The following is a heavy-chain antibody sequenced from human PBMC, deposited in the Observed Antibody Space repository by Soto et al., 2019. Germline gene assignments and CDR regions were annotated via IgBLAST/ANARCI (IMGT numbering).Heavy chain of an antibody. J-gene: IGHJ6*02. D-gene: IGHD4-17*01. CDR2: INPNSGTT. V-gene: IGHV1-18*01. Sequence: ASVKVSCKASGYTFTSYGISWVRQAPGQGLEWMGIINPNSGTTNYAQNFQGRVTMTRDTSTSTAYMELSSLRSEDTAVYYCAADYGDYYYYGMDVWGQGTTVTVSS. CDR1: GYTFTSYG. CDR3: AADYGDYYYYGMDV.